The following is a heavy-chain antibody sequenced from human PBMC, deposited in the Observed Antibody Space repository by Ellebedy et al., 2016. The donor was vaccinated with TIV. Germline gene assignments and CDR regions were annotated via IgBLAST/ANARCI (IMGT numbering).Heavy chain of an antibody. CDR1: GFTFSNYA. Sequence: PGGSLRLSCAASGFTFSNYAMSWVRQAPGKGLQWVVGISGSGGSTYYAESVKGRFTISRDTSKNTVNLQMNSLRVEDTAIYYCAKDLFYDSFGPFDYWGQGTLVTVSS. J-gene: IGHJ4*02. V-gene: IGHV3-23*01. CDR3: AKDLFYDSFGPFDY. D-gene: IGHD3-22*01. CDR2: ISGSGGST.